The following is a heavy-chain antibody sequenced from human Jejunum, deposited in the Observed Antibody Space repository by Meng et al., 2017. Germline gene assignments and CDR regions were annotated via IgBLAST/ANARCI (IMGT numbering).Heavy chain of an antibody. J-gene: IGHJ4*02. CDR2: INGDNGDT. V-gene: IGHV1-18*01. CDR3: ARTLPHSSGDKRGLDY. Sequence: QVQLGQSGDEVKKPGAPVKVSCKASGYTFTSFAITWVRQAPGQGLEWMGWINGDNGDTNNQQNFQGRLIMTTDTSTSTAYMELRSLRSDDTAVYYCARTLPHSSGDKRGLDYWGQGTLVTVSS. CDR1: GYTFTSFA. D-gene: IGHD1-26*01.